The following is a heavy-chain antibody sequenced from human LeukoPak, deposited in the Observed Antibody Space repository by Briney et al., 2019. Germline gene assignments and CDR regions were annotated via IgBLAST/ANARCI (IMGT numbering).Heavy chain of an antibody. J-gene: IGHJ6*03. Sequence: PSETLSLTCAVYGGSFSGYYWSXXRXPPGKGXXXXXEINHXXXTNYNPSXXXXXTISVDTSKNQFSLKLSSVTAADTAVYYCARVGGPYSSTYYMDVWGKGTTVTASS. D-gene: IGHD2/OR15-2a*01. CDR1: GGSFSGYY. V-gene: IGHV4-34*01. CDR3: ARVGGPYSSTYYMDV. CDR2: INHXXXT.